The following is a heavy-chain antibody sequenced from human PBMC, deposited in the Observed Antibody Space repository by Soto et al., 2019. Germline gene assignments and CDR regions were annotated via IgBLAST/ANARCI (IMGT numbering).Heavy chain of an antibody. CDR2: INHSGST. J-gene: IGHJ5*02. D-gene: IGHD4-17*01. CDR3: ATRGYGDFGGWFDP. CDR1: GGSFSGYY. V-gene: IGHV4-34*01. Sequence: PSETLSLTCAVYGGSFSGYYWSWIRQPPGKGLEWIGEINHSGSTNYNPSLKSRVTISIDTSKNQFSLKLSSVTAADTAVYYCATRGYGDFGGWFDPRGQGTLVTVSS.